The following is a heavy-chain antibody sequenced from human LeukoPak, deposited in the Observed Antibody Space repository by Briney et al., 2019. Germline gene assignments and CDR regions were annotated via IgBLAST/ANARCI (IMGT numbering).Heavy chain of an antibody. V-gene: IGHV1-2*04. J-gene: IGHJ4*02. D-gene: IGHD1-26*01. CDR2: INPNSGGT. CDR3: ARGLVGATMESDY. Sequence: ASVKVSCKASGYTFTGYYMHWVRQAPGQGLEWMGWINPNSGGTNYAQKSQGWVTMTRDTSISTAHMELSRLRSDDTAVYYCARGLVGATMESDYWGQGTLVTVSS. CDR1: GYTFTGYY.